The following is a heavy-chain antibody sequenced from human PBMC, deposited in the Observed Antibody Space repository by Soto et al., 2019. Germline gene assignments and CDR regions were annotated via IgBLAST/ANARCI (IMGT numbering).Heavy chain of an antibody. D-gene: IGHD3-22*01. J-gene: IGHJ3*02. V-gene: IGHV3-30-3*01. CDR2: ISYHGSNK. CDR3: ARGWGGYYYDSSGYHLGAFDI. CDR1: RINFSSYA. Sequence: HPGGSLRLTSEATRINFSSYAMHLILHAPRNRLAGVALISYHGSNKYYADSRKARVTISSDKSKNTRYLQWESLRAEDTAVYYCARGWGGYYYDSSGYHLGAFDIWGPGTMVTVPS.